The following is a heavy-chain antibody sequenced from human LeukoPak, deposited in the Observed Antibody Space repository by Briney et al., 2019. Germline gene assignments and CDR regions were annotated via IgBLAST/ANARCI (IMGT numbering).Heavy chain of an antibody. CDR1: GDSVSSNSAA. CDR2: TYYRSKWYN. V-gene: IGHV6-1*01. Sequence: SQTLSLTCAISGDSVSSNSAAWNWIRQSPSRGLEWLGRTYYRSKWYNDYAVSVKSRITINPDTSKNQFSLQLNSVTPEDTAVYYCARGAVLLWFGELLSSHFDYWGQGTLVTVSS. J-gene: IGHJ4*02. D-gene: IGHD3-10*01. CDR3: ARGAVLLWFGELLSSHFDY.